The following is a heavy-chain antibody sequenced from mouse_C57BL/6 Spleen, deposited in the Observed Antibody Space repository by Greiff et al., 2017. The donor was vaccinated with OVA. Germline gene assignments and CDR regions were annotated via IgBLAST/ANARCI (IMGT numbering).Heavy chain of an antibody. CDR3: ARGIAYYGSSFAY. Sequence: QVQLQQSGAELVRPGTSVKLSCKASGYTFTSYWMHWVKQRPGQGLEWIGVIDPSDSYTNYNQKFKGKATLTVDTSSSTAYMQLSRLTSEDSAVYYCARGIAYYGSSFAYWGQGTLVTVSA. CDR1: GYTFTSYW. J-gene: IGHJ3*01. CDR2: IDPSDSYT. D-gene: IGHD1-1*01. V-gene: IGHV1-59*01.